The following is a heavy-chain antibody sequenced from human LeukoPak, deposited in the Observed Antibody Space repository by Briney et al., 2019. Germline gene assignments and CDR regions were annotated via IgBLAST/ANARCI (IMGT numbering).Heavy chain of an antibody. CDR3: AKYWGAYGDYRGRYLDV. D-gene: IGHD4-17*01. V-gene: IGHV3-53*01. CDR1: GFTISSTY. Sequence: GGSLRLSCAVSGFTISSTYMTWVRQAPGKGLEWVAVIYNGGSTYYADSVKGRFTISRDNSKNTLYLQMNSLRAEDTALYYCAKYWGAYGDYRGRYLDVWGKGTTVTVSS. CDR2: IYNGGST. J-gene: IGHJ6*03.